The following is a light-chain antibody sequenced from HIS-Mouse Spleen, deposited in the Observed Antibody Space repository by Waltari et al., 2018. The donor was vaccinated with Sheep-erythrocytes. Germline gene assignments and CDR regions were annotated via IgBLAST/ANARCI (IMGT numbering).Light chain of an antibody. V-gene: IGLV3-1*01. CDR2: QDS. Sequence: SYELTQPPSVSVSPGQTASITCSGDKSGDKYACWYQQKPGQSPVLVIYQDSKRPSGIPERFSGSNSGNTATLTISRVEAGDEADYYCQVWDSSSDHYVFGTGTKVTVL. CDR1: KSGDKY. CDR3: QVWDSSSDHYV. J-gene: IGLJ1*01.